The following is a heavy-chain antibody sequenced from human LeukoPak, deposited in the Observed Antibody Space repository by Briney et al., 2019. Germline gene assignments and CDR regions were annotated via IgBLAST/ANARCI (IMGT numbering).Heavy chain of an antibody. V-gene: IGHV4-38-2*02. CDR2: IYHSGST. Sequence: SETLSLTCAVSGYSISSGFYWGWIRQPPGKGLEWIGSIYHSGSTYYNPSLKSRVTISVDTSKNQFSLKLTSVTAADTAVYYCAREDYGDYEMGLWGQGTLVTVSS. CDR1: GYSISSGFY. J-gene: IGHJ4*02. CDR3: AREDYGDYEMGL. D-gene: IGHD4-17*01.